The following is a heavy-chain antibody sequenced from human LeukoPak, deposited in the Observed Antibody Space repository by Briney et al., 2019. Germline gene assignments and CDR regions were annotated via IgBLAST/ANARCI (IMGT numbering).Heavy chain of an antibody. Sequence: ASVKVSCKASGYTFTSYGISWVRQAPGQGLEWMGWISAYNGNTNYAQKLQGRVTMTTDTSTSTAYMELRSLRSDDTAVYYCARSYSSSPRFAFDIWGQGTMVTVSS. D-gene: IGHD6-13*01. CDR1: GYTFTSYG. J-gene: IGHJ3*02. CDR2: ISAYNGNT. CDR3: ARSYSSSPRFAFDI. V-gene: IGHV1-18*01.